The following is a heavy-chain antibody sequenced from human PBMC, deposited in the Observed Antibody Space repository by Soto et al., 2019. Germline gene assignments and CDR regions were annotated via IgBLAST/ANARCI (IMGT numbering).Heavy chain of an antibody. J-gene: IGHJ3*02. Sequence: EVQVSESGGGLVQPGGSLRLSCTTSGFAFTTYAMNWVRQAPGKGLEWVSLISNNVGATFYADSVKGRFTISRDTSKNTLSLQMTSLRAADTAMYYFVSRSYAAFATWCQATMVTVSS. CDR3: VSRSYAAFAT. CDR2: ISNNVGAT. V-gene: IGHV3-23*01. CDR1: GFAFTTYA. D-gene: IGHD3-16*02.